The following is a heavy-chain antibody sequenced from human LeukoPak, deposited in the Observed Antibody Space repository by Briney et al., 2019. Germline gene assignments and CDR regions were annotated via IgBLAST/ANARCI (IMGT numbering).Heavy chain of an antibody. Sequence: GGSLRLSCAASGFTFSSYWMSWVRQAPGKGLEWVSAISGSGGSTYYADSVKGRFTISRDNSKNTLYLQMNSLRAEDTAVYYCAKVSEPDTAMDPTFDYWGQGTLVTVSS. J-gene: IGHJ4*02. V-gene: IGHV3-23*01. CDR2: ISGSGGST. CDR1: GFTFSSYW. CDR3: AKVSEPDTAMDPTFDY. D-gene: IGHD5-18*01.